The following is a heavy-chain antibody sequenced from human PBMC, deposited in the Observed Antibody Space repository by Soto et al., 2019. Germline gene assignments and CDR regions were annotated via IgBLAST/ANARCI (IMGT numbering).Heavy chain of an antibody. J-gene: IGHJ6*02. CDR1: GSTFTGYY. D-gene: IGHD1-26*01. V-gene: IGHV1-2*02. CDR3: ARLWELLDYYYGMDV. CDR2: INPNSGGT. Sequence: ASVKVSCKASGSTFTGYYMHWVRQAPGQGLEWMGWINPNSGGTNYAQKFQGRVTMTRDTSISTAYMELSRLRSDDTAVYYCARLWELLDYYYGMDVWGQGTSVTVSS.